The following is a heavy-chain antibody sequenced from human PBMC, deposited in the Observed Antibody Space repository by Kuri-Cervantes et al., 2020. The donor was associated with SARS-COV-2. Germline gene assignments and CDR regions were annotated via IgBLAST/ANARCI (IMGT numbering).Heavy chain of an antibody. J-gene: IGHJ6*02. D-gene: IGHD3-10*01. CDR2: ISSSSSTI. V-gene: IGHV3-48*01. CDR1: GFTFSSYS. Sequence: GGSLRLSCAASGFTFSSYSMNWVRQAPGKGLEWVSYISSSSSTIYYADSVKGRFTISRDNSKNTLYLQMNSLRAEDTAAYYCASMVRGNYGMDVWGQGTTVTVSS. CDR3: ASMVRGNYGMDV.